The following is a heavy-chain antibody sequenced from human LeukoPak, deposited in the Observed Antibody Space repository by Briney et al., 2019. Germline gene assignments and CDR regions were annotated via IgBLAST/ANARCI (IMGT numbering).Heavy chain of an antibody. CDR3: ARVGYYDSSGYYH. Sequence: GASVKVSCKASGYTFTSYDINWVRQATGQGLEWMGWMNPNSGNTGYAQKFQGRVTITADKSTSTAYMELRSLRSDDTAVYYCARVGYYDSSGYYHWGQGTLVTVSS. CDR1: GYTFTSYD. D-gene: IGHD3-22*01. CDR2: MNPNSGNT. J-gene: IGHJ5*02. V-gene: IGHV1-8*01.